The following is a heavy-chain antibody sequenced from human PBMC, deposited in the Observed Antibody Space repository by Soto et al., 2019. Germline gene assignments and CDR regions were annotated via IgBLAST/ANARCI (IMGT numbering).Heavy chain of an antibody. V-gene: IGHV4-61*01. CDR2: IHYSGST. Sequence: SETLSLPCTVPGGSVNISTYYWSWIRQPPGKGQEWIGFIHYSGSTNYNPSLNGRVTMSVDTSKNQFSLKLTSVNTADTAIYYCTRGGDPYKTCHCGQGTLVTVSS. D-gene: IGHD2-21*01. J-gene: IGHJ4*02. CDR1: GGSVNISTYY. CDR3: TRGGDPYKTCH.